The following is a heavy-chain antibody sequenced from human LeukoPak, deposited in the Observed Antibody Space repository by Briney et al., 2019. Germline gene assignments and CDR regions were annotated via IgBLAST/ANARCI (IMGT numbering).Heavy chain of an antibody. Sequence: ASVKVSCKASGYPFTTYYVHWVRQAPGHGPEWMGIINPSGGSTNYAQNLQGRVTMTRDTSTTTVYMELSTLRSEDTAVYYCARGPRGGDGLYYFDYWGQGTLVTVSS. V-gene: IGHV1-46*01. J-gene: IGHJ4*02. CDR3: ARGPRGGDGLYYFDY. D-gene: IGHD2-21*02. CDR1: GYPFTTYY. CDR2: INPSGGST.